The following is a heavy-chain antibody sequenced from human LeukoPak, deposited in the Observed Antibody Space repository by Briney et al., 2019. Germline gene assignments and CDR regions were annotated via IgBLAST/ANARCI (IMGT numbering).Heavy chain of an antibody. J-gene: IGHJ4*02. CDR2: ISYDGSNK. D-gene: IGHD3-10*01. CDR1: GFTFSSYG. Sequence: GGSLRLSCAASGFTFSSYGMHWVRQAPGKGLEWVAVISYDGSNKYYADSVKGRFTISRDNSKNTLYLQMNSLRAEDTAVYYCAKSLSLWFGESSYYFDYWGQGTLVTVSS. V-gene: IGHV3-30*18. CDR3: AKSLSLWFGESSYYFDY.